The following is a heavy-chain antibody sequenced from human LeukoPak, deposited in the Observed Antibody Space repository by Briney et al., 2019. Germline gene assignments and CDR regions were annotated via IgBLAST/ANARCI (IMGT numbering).Heavy chain of an antibody. CDR3: VRSAFHAGSGNYYDY. CDR2: IDNAGSIT. CDR1: GFTFSNYW. Sequence: GGSLRLSCAASGFTFSNYWIHWVRQAPGKGLVWVSRIDNAGSITIYADSVKGRFTNSRDNAENTLYLQMNSLRVEDTAVYYCVRSAFHAGSGNYYDYWGQGTLVTVSS. D-gene: IGHD3-22*01. J-gene: IGHJ4*02. V-gene: IGHV3-74*01.